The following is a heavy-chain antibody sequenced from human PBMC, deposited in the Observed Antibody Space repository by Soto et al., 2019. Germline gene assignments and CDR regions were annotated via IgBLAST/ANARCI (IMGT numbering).Heavy chain of an antibody. Sequence: ETLSLTCAVYGGSFSGYYWSWIRQPPGKGLEWIGEINHSGSTNYNPSLKSRVTISVDTSKNQFSLKLSSVTAADTAVYYCARGTGEQQLMPFDYWGQGTLVTVSS. CDR1: GGSFSGYY. V-gene: IGHV4-34*01. D-gene: IGHD6-13*01. CDR2: INHSGST. J-gene: IGHJ4*02. CDR3: ARGTGEQQLMPFDY.